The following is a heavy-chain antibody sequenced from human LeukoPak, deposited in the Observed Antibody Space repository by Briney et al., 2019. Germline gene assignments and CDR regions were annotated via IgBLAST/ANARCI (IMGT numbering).Heavy chain of an antibody. V-gene: IGHV4-59*08. CDR1: GGSMSGYY. D-gene: IGHD1-1*01. Sequence: PSETLSLTCTISGGSMSGYYRSWIRQSPGKGVEWIGYIYYSGSTNYNPSLKSRVTISVDTSKNQFSLKLSSVTAADTAVYYCARRTYNWNEYFFDHWGQGTLVTVSS. CDR2: IYYSGST. CDR3: ARRTYNWNEYFFDH. J-gene: IGHJ4*02.